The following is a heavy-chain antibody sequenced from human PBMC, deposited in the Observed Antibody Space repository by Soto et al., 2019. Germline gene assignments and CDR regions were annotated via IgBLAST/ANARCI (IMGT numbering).Heavy chain of an antibody. D-gene: IGHD4-17*01. V-gene: IGHV3-48*03. CDR3: ARENYGDAFDF. Sequence: EVHLVEAGGGLVEPGGSLRLSCAASGFTVTNYEMSWVRQAPGKGLEWVSYINSGGASIKYADSVKGRFTISRDNARNSLYLQMNSLRDEDTAVYYCARENYGDAFDFWGQGALVTVSS. CDR2: INSGGASI. J-gene: IGHJ4*02. CDR1: GFTVTNYE.